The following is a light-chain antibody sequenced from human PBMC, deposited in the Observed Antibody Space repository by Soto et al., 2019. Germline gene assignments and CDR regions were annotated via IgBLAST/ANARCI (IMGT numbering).Light chain of an antibody. V-gene: IGKV3-20*01. CDR3: QQYSTSPT. J-gene: IGKJ4*01. Sequence: EIVMTQSPATLSVSPGERATLSCRASQSVSSNLAWYQQKPGQAPRLLIYDASSRATGIPDRFSGGGSGTDFTLTISRLEPEDFAVYYCQQYSTSPTFGGGTKVDIK. CDR1: QSVSSN. CDR2: DAS.